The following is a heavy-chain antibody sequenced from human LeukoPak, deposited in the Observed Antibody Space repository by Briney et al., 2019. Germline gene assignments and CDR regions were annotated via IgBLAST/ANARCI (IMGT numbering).Heavy chain of an antibody. V-gene: IGHV3-30*02. CDR1: GFTFSSYG. CDR2: IRYDGSNK. CDR3: ARDDGED. J-gene: IGHJ4*02. D-gene: IGHD3-10*01. Sequence: GGSLRLSCAASGFTFSSYGMHWVRQAPGKGLEWVAFIRYDGSNKYYADSVEGRFTISRDNPKNTLYLQMNSLRAEDTAVYYCARDDGEDWGQGTLVTVSS.